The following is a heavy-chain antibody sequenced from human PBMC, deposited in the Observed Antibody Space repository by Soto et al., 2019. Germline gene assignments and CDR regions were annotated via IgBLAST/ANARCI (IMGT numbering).Heavy chain of an antibody. CDR3: RKNSAFDLDY. J-gene: IGHJ4*02. CDR1: RYSINNNNW. CDR2: LHHGGST. Sequence: PSETLSLPGDVSRYSINNNNWWSWVRQPPGGGLEWVGELHHGGSTNYNPSLESRATFSVDISNNQFFLKLSSVTAPDTAVYYCRKNSAFDLDYVGQGTLVTVSS. V-gene: IGHV4-4*02. D-gene: IGHD4-4*01.